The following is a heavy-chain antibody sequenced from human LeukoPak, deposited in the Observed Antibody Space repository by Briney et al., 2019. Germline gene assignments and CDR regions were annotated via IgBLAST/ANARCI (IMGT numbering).Heavy chain of an antibody. CDR2: INHSGST. Sequence: SETLSLTCAVYGGSFSGYYWSWIRQPPGKGLEWIGEINHSGSTNYNPSLKSRVTISVDTSKNQFSLKLSSVTAADTAVYYCARGRIRYGSGNNFDYWGQGTLVTVSS. CDR3: ARGRIRYGSGNNFDY. D-gene: IGHD3-10*01. V-gene: IGHV4-34*01. CDR1: GGSFSGYY. J-gene: IGHJ4*02.